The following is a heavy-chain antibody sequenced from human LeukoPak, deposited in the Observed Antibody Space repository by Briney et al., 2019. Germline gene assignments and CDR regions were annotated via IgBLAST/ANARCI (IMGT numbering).Heavy chain of an antibody. V-gene: IGHV4-59*12. D-gene: IGHD4-17*01. CDR3: ARWTVYYGDYDY. J-gene: IGHJ4*02. CDR2: IYYSGST. Sequence: SETLSLTCTVSGGSISSYYWSWIRQPPGKGLEWIGYIYYSGSTNYNPSLKSRVTISVGTSKNQFSLKLSSVTAADTAVYYCARWTVYYGDYDYWGQGTLVTVSS. CDR1: GGSISSYY.